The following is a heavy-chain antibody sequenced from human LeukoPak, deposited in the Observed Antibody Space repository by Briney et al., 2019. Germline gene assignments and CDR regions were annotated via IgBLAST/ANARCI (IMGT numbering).Heavy chain of an antibody. D-gene: IGHD2/OR15-2a*01. CDR2: ISSSGDSL. V-gene: IGHV3-11*01. CDR3: AREVVIVPDSFYYGLDL. Sequence: GGSPRLCCAASGFTFSDYFMTWIRQAPGKGLEWVSFISSSGDSLYYADSVRGRFTISRDNAKNSLYLQMNSLRAEDTAVSYCAREVVIVPDSFYYGLDLWGQGTTVTVSS. J-gene: IGHJ6*02. CDR1: GFTFSDYF.